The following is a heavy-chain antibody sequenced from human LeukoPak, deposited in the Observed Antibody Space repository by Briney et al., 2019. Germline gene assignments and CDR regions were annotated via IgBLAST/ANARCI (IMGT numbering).Heavy chain of an antibody. CDR1: GFTFSSYA. Sequence: PGGSLRLSCAASGFTFSSYAMHWVRQAPGKRLEWVAVISYDGSNKYYADSVKGRFTISRDNSKNTLYLQMNSLRAEDTAVYYCARAPNGGFLDYWGQGTLVTVSS. CDR3: ARAPNGGFLDY. D-gene: IGHD4-23*01. V-gene: IGHV3-30*04. J-gene: IGHJ4*02. CDR2: ISYDGSNK.